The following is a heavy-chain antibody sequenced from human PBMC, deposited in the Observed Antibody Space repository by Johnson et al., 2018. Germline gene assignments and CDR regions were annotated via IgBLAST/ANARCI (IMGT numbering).Heavy chain of an antibody. V-gene: IGHV1-69*09. CDR2: IITILGIA. D-gene: IGHD3-22*01. J-gene: IGHJ5*02. CDR1: GGTFSSYT. Sequence: QVQLVQSGAEVKKPGSSXKVSCKASGGTFSSYTISWVRQAPGQGLEWMGRIITILGIAYYAQKFQGRVTITADTSTSTAYMEVSSLRSEDTAGCYWARGVGYYDSSGLQNWFDPWGQGTLVTVSS. CDR3: ARGVGYYDSSGLQNWFDP.